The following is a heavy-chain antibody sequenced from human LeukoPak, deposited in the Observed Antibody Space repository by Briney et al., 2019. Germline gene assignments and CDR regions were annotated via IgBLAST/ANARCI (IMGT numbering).Heavy chain of an antibody. CDR2: IYYSGST. Sequence: PSETLSLTCTVSGGSISSYYWSWIRQPPGKGLEWIGYIYYSGSTNYNPSLKSRVTISVDTSKNQFSLKLSSVTAADTAVYYCARGGRAGYYDSAGETKDDYWGQGTLVTVSS. D-gene: IGHD3-22*01. CDR1: GGSISSYY. V-gene: IGHV4-59*12. J-gene: IGHJ4*02. CDR3: ARGGRAGYYDSAGETKDDY.